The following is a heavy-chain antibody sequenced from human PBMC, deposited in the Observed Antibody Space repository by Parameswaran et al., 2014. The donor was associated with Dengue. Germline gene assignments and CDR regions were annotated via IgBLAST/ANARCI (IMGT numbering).Heavy chain of an antibody. CDR3: AKDLGPTIAPHYYYYYGMDV. D-gene: IGHD6-6*01. J-gene: IGHJ6*02. V-gene: IGHV3-23*01. Sequence: GSLRLSCAASGFTFSSYAMSWVRQAPGKGLEWVSAISGSGGSTYYADSVKGRFTISRDNSKNTLYLQMNSLRAEDTAVYYCAKDLGPTIAPHYYYYYGMDVWGQGTTVTVSS. CDR1: GFTFSSYA. CDR2: ISGSGGST.